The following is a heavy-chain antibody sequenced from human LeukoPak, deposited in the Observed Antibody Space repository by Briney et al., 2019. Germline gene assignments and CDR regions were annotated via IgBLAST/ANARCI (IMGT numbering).Heavy chain of an antibody. CDR2: IRYDGSDP. CDR1: GFVFSDYG. CDR3: CSSDSCSFGTPWFDP. V-gene: IGHV3-30*02. D-gene: IGHD2-2*01. Sequence: GGTLRLSRATSGFVFSDYGIHWVRQAPGKGLEWVAFIRYDGSDPNYPESVKGRFTIPRDNPKNMVQRQMHSQRVQHRRVFWCCSSDSCSFGTPWFDPWGQGTLVTVSS. J-gene: IGHJ5*02.